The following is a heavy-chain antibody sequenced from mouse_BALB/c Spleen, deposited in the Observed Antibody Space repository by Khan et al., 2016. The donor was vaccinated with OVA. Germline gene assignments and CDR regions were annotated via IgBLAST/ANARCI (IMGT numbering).Heavy chain of an antibody. V-gene: IGHV14-3*02. CDR3: ATSYYYGSSFAY. CDR1: GFNIKDTY. D-gene: IGHD1-1*01. CDR2: IDPANGNT. Sequence: VQLKQSGAELVKPGASVKLSCIASGFNIKDTYMHWVKQRPEQGLEWIGRIDPANGNTKYDPKFQGKATITADTSSNTAYLQLSSLTSEDTAVYYCATSYYYGSSFAYWGQGTLVTVSA. J-gene: IGHJ3*01.